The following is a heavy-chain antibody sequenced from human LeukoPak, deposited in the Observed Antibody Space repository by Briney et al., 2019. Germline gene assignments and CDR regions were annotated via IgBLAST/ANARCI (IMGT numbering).Heavy chain of an antibody. V-gene: IGHV1-46*01. CDR2: INPSGGST. CDR1: GYTFTSYY. D-gene: IGHD6-13*01. CDR3: ARGPRAAADDY. Sequence: GASVKVSCKASGYTFTSYYMHWVRQAPGQGLEWMGIINPSGGSTSYAQKFQGRVTITRDTSASTAYMELSGLTSEDTAVYYCARGPRAAADDYWGQGTLVTVSS. J-gene: IGHJ4*02.